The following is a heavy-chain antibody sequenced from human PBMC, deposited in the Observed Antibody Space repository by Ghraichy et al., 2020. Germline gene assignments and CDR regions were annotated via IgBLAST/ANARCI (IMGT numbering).Heavy chain of an antibody. D-gene: IGHD2-15*01. CDR2: IYPGDSDT. J-gene: IGHJ4*02. Sequence: GESLNISCKGSGYSFTSYWIGWVRQMPGKGLEWMGIIYPGDSDTRYSPSFQGQVTISADKSISTAYLQWSSLKASDTAMYYCARSRWYPGDIVGRGDYFDYWGQGTLVTVSS. CDR3: ARSRWYPGDIVGRGDYFDY. CDR1: GYSFTSYW. V-gene: IGHV5-51*01.